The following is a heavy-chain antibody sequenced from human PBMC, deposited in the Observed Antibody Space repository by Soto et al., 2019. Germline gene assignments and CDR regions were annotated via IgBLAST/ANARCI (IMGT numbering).Heavy chain of an antibody. J-gene: IGHJ6*02. Sequence: GGSLRLSCAASGFTFDDYAMHWVRQAPGKGLEWVSGISWNSGSIGYADSVKGRFTISRDNAKNSLYLQMNSLRAEDTALYYCAKDILRAKYSSGWGYGMDVWGQGTTVTVSS. CDR3: AKDILRAKYSSGWGYGMDV. V-gene: IGHV3-9*01. D-gene: IGHD6-19*01. CDR2: ISWNSGSI. CDR1: GFTFDDYA.